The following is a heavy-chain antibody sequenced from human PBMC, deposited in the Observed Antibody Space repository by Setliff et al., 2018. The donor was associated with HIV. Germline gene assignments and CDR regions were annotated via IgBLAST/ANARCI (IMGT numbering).Heavy chain of an antibody. J-gene: IGHJ4*02. CDR1: GGTFSNYV. CDR2: IVLMSGTA. Sequence: SVKVSCKASGGTFSNYVISWVRQAPGQGLEWMGGIVLMSGTADYAQKFQGRLTITRDTSASTAYMELSSLRPEDTAVYYCASPTAIPHWGQGTLVTVSS. D-gene: IGHD2-21*02. CDR3: ASPTAIPH. V-gene: IGHV1-69*05.